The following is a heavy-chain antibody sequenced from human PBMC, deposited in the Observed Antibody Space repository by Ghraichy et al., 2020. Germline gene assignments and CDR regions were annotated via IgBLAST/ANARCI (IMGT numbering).Heavy chain of an antibody. J-gene: IGHJ4*02. V-gene: IGHV4-61*02. CDR2: IYTSGST. Sequence: SETLSLTCTVSGGSISSGSYYWSWIRQPAGKGLEWIGRIYTSGSTNYNPSLKSRVTISVDTSKNQFSLKLSSVTAADTAVYYCARDKAVAGTGFDYWGQGTLVTVSS. D-gene: IGHD6-19*01. CDR3: ARDKAVAGTGFDY. CDR1: GGSISSGSYY.